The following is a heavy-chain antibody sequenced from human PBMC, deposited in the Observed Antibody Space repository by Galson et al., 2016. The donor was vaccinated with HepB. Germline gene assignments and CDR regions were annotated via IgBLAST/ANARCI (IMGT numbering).Heavy chain of an antibody. J-gene: IGHJ6*02. D-gene: IGHD3-10*01. V-gene: IGHV3-23*01. CDR2: ISGSINAT. CDR1: GFTLNGLA. Sequence: SLRLSCAASGFTLNGLAVHWVRQAPGKELQWVSGISGSINATYYADSVKGRFIISRDDSKNTLYLQMHSLRAEDTALYYCAKLPSRYYGSGAGYGMDIWGQGTTVT. CDR3: AKLPSRYYGSGAGYGMDI.